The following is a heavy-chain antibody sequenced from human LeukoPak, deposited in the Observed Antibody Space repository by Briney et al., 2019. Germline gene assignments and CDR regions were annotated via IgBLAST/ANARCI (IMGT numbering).Heavy chain of an antibody. CDR2: ISSSSSTI. CDR1: GFTFSSYE. CDR3: ARSLPNYYDSSGSHAFDI. D-gene: IGHD3-22*01. V-gene: IGHV3-48*01. J-gene: IGHJ3*02. Sequence: PGGSLRLSCAASGFTFSSYEMNWVRQAPGKGLEWVSYISSSSSTIYYADSVKGRFTISRDNAKNSLYLQMNSLRAEDTAVYYCARSLPNYYDSSGSHAFDIWGQGTMVTVSS.